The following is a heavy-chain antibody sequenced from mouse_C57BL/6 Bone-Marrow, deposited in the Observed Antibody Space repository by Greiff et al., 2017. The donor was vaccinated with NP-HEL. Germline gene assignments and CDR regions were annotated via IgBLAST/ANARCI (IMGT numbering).Heavy chain of an antibody. J-gene: IGHJ4*01. CDR1: GYTFTDYY. CDR2: INPYTGGT. V-gene: IGHV1-19*01. CDR3: ASPPIYNYGSSYAMDY. Sequence: EVQLQQSGPVLVKPGASVKMSCKASGYTFTDYYMNWVKQSHGKSLEWIGVINPYTGGTSYNQKFKGKATLTVDKSSSTAYMDLNSLTSEDSAVYYCASPPIYNYGSSYAMDYWGQGTSVTVSS. D-gene: IGHD1-1*01.